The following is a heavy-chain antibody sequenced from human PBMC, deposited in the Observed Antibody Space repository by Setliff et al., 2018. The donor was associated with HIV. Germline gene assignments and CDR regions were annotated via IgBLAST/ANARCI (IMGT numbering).Heavy chain of an antibody. CDR2: IYYSGST. CDR1: GYSVSSGYY. D-gene: IGHD6-13*01. CDR3: ARVPTSSWYVTTQRTKEYFHH. V-gene: IGHV4-38-2*01. Sequence: PSETLSLTCAVSGYSVSSGYYWGWIRQPPGKGLEWIASIYYSGSTYYAPSLKSRVTISVDTSKNQFSLKLTSVTAADTAVYFCARVPTSSWYVTTQRTKEYFHHWGQGTLVTVS. J-gene: IGHJ1*01.